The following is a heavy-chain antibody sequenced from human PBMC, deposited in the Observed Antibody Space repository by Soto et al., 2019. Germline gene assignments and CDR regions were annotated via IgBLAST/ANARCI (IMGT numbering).Heavy chain of an antibody. CDR3: ARGYYDSSGYYDTPPEYFDY. CDR1: GFTFSSYA. D-gene: IGHD3-22*01. V-gene: IGHV3-30-3*01. Sequence: GGSLRLSCAASGFTFSSYAMHWVRQAPGKGLEWVAVISYDGSNKYYADSVKGRFTISRDNSKNTLYLQMNSLRAEDTAVYYCARGYYDSSGYYDTPPEYFDYWRQGTLVTVSS. J-gene: IGHJ4*02. CDR2: ISYDGSNK.